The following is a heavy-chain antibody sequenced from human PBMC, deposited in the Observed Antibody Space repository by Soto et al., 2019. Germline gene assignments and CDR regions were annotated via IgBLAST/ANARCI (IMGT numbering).Heavy chain of an antibody. CDR2: IIPIVDAT. CDR3: ASAAPNDNGAHDDFDF. V-gene: IGHV1-69*12. J-gene: IGHJ3*01. D-gene: IGHD4-17*01. CDR1: GGTFSRHA. Sequence: QVQLVQSGTEVKKPGSSVKVSCKASGGTFSRHAVSWVRQAPGQGLEWMGAIIPIVDATNDAEKFQDRVTITADESSSTVSRELRSWNSEDPGVYFCASAAPNDNGAHDDFDFWGHGTMV.